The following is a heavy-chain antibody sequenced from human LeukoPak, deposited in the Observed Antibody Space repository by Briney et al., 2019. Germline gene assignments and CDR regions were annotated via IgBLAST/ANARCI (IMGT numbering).Heavy chain of an antibody. Sequence: GGSLKISFKGSGCRFTSYWIGWVRPMPGKGLEGMGIIYPGDSDTRYSPSFQGQVTISADKSISTAYLQWSSLKASDTAMYYCARRTYCSGGSCYPHWYFDLWGRGTLVTVSS. CDR2: IYPGDSDT. V-gene: IGHV5-51*01. J-gene: IGHJ2*01. CDR1: GCRFTSYW. D-gene: IGHD2-15*01. CDR3: ARRTYCSGGSCYPHWYFDL.